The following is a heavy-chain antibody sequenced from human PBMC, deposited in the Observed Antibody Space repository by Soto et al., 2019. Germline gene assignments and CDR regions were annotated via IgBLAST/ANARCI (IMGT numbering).Heavy chain of an antibody. CDR3: ARSGWYAKYDY. D-gene: IGHD6-19*01. J-gene: IGHJ4*02. CDR1: GFSLSTSGVG. Sequence: QITLKESGPTLVKPTQTLTLTCTFSGFSLSTSGVGVGWIRQPPGKALDWLALIYWDDDKSYSPSLKSRLTITKDTSKHQVVLRMTNMDPVDTATYYCARSGWYAKYDYWGQGTLVTVSS. CDR2: IYWDDDK. V-gene: IGHV2-5*02.